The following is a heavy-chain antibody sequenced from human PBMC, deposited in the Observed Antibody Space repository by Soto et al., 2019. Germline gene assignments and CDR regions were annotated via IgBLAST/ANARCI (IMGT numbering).Heavy chain of an antibody. CDR3: ARDRGYPDSFNI. Sequence: GGSLRLSCAASGFNFGPFWMHWVRQAPGKGLVWVSHINSDGSTIVYADSVKGRFTISRDNAKSTLFLQMNSLRVEDTAVYYCARDRGYPDSFNIWGQGTMVTVSS. CDR1: GFNFGPFW. CDR2: INSDGSTI. J-gene: IGHJ3*02. V-gene: IGHV3-74*01. D-gene: IGHD3-10*01.